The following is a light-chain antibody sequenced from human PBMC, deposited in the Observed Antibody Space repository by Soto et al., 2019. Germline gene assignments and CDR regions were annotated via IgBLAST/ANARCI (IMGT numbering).Light chain of an antibody. Sequence: FTRSPVTXSFREMKRAPGACGDSQSVSSSYLAWYKKKHGKAKXLXXXGAYRRDNGIPDRISGTGSGTDFTLPISRREPEDFGAYYRQQYGRELLRTVGAGTQVDI. J-gene: IGKJ3*01. CDR2: GAY. CDR1: QSVSSSY. V-gene: IGKV3-20*01. CDR3: QQYGRELLRT.